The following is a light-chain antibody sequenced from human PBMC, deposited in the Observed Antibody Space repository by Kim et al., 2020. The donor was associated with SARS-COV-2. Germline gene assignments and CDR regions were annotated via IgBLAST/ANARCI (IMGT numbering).Light chain of an antibody. Sequence: EIVLTQSPGTLSLSPGERATLSCRASQSVSSSYLAWYQQKPGQAPRLLIYGASSRATGIPDRFSGSGSGTDFTLTISRLEPEDFAVYSCPQFGSSPFTFGQGTKLPI. J-gene: IGKJ2*01. CDR2: GAS. CDR1: QSVSSSY. CDR3: PQFGSSPFT. V-gene: IGKV3-20*01.